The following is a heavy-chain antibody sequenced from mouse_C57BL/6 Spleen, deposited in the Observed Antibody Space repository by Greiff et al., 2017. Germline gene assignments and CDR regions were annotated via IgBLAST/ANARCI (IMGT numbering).Heavy chain of an antibody. D-gene: IGHD2-10*01. Sequence: QVQLQQSGAELVKPGASVQLSCKASGYTFTSYWMHWVKQRPGQGLEWIGMIHPNSGSTNYNEKFKSKATLTVDKSSSTAYMQLSSLTSEDSAVYYCARGGLLPFAYWGQGTLVTVSA. CDR1: GYTFTSYW. V-gene: IGHV1-64*01. J-gene: IGHJ3*01. CDR3: ARGGLLPFAY. CDR2: IHPNSGST.